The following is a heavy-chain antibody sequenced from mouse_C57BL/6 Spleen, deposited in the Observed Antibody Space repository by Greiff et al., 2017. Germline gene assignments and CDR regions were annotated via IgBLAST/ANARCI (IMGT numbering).Heavy chain of an antibody. CDR3: TSLVYYGSSYGYFDY. V-gene: IGHV5-9-1*02. J-gene: IGHJ2*01. D-gene: IGHD1-1*01. Sequence: EVKLVESGEGLVKPGGSLKLSCAASGFTFSSYAMSWVRQTPEKRLEWVAYISSGGDYIYYADTVKGRFTISRDNARNTLYLQMSSLKSEDTAMYYCTSLVYYGSSYGYFDYWGQGTTLTVSS. CDR1: GFTFSSYA. CDR2: ISSGGDYI.